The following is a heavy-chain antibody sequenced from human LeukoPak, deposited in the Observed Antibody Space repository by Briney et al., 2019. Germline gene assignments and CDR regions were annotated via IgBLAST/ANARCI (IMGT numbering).Heavy chain of an antibody. J-gene: IGHJ4*02. D-gene: IGHD2-15*01. Sequence: GGSLRLSCAASGFTFSSYAMHWVRQAPGKGLEWVSAISDTGNTYHADSVKGRFTISRDSSKNTLFLQMNRLRPEDAAVYYCAKAPVTTCRGAFCYPFDYWGLGTLVTVSS. CDR1: GFTFSSYA. V-gene: IGHV3-23*01. CDR3: AKAPVTTCRGAFCYPFDY. CDR2: ISDTGNT.